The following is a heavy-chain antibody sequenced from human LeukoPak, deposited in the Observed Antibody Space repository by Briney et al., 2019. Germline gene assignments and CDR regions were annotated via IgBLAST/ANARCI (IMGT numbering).Heavy chain of an antibody. J-gene: IGHJ4*02. D-gene: IGHD5-24*01. CDR2: IIPSVDIT. Sequence: GASVKVSCKASEYTFTGYYLHWVRQAPGQGLEWMGRIIPSVDITNYAQKFQGRVTMTADKSTSTTYMGLTSLTSEDTAIYYCARDEGDGYKYDYWGQETLVTVSS. CDR1: EYTFTGYY. V-gene: IGHV1-46*01. CDR3: ARDEGDGYKYDY.